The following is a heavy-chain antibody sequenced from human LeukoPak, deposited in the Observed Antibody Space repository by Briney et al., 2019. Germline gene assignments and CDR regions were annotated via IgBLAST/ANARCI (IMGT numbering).Heavy chain of an antibody. CDR1: GYSFTTSW. D-gene: IGHD4-11*01. CDR2: IYPGDSDT. Sequence: GESLKISCKGSGYSFTTSWIGWVRQLPGKGLEWMGIIYPGDSDTRYSPSFQGQVTISADKSINTAYLQWTSLKASDTAMYYCARQLTTLRGFDIWGQGTMVTASS. CDR3: ARQLTTLRGFDI. J-gene: IGHJ3*02. V-gene: IGHV5-51*01.